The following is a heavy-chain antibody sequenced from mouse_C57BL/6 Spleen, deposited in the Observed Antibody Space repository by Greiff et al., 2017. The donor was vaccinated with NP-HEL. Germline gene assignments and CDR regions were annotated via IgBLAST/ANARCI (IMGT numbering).Heavy chain of an antibody. CDR3: ARTGGSTSYFDY. V-gene: IGHV1-55*01. Sequence: QVQLQQPGAELVKPGASVKMSCKASGYTFTSYWITWVKQRPGQGLEWIGDIYPGSGSTNYNEKFKSKATLPVDTSSSTAYMQLSSLTSEDSAVYYCARTGGSTSYFDYWGQGTTLTVSS. CDR1: GYTFTSYW. CDR2: IYPGSGST. D-gene: IGHD1-1*01. J-gene: IGHJ2*01.